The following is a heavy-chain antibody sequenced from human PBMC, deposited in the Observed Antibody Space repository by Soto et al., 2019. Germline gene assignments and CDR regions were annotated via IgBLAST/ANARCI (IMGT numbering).Heavy chain of an antibody. J-gene: IGHJ3*02. V-gene: IGHV3-15*01. CDR2: IKSKTDGGTT. D-gene: IGHD2-2*03. CDR1: GFTFSNAW. CDR3: TTEFGYCSSTSCSHDAFDI. Sequence: PGGSLRLSCAASGFTFSNAWMSWVRQAPGKGLEWVGRIKSKTDGGTTDYAAPVKGRFTISRDDSKNTLYLQMNSLKTEDTAVYYCTTEFGYCSSTSCSHDAFDIWGQGTMVT.